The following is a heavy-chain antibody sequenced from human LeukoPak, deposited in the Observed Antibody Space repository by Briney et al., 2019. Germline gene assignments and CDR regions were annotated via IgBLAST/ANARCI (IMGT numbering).Heavy chain of an antibody. V-gene: IGHV4-34*01. CDR2: INHSGST. CDR3: ARGRGYSYGYFVY. Sequence: SETLSLTCTVSGGSISSYYWSWIRQPPGKGLEWIGEINHSGSTNYNPSLKSRVTISVDTSKNQFSLKLSSVTAADTAVYYCARGRGYSYGYFVYWGQGTLVTVSS. D-gene: IGHD5-18*01. J-gene: IGHJ4*02. CDR1: GGSISSYY.